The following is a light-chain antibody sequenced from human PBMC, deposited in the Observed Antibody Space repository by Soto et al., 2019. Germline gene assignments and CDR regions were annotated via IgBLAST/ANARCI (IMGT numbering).Light chain of an antibody. CDR3: QQRSSWPIT. Sequence: EIVLTQSPATLSLSPGERVTLSCRASQSVSSYLAWYQQKPGQAPRLLIYDASNRATGIPTRFSGSGSGTDFTLTISSLEPEDFALYYCQQRSSWPITFGQGTRLEIK. V-gene: IGKV3-11*01. J-gene: IGKJ5*01. CDR2: DAS. CDR1: QSVSSY.